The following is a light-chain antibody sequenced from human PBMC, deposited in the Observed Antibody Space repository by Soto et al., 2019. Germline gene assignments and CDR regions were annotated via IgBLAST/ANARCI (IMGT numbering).Light chain of an antibody. CDR2: AAS. CDR1: QGIRGY. V-gene: IGKV1-9*01. CDR3: QQLNDYPLT. J-gene: IGKJ4*01. Sequence: DIQLTQSPSFLSASVGDRITITCRASQGIRGYLAWYQQKPGKAPKLLIYAASSLQSGVPSRFSGSGSATEFTLTISCLQPEDFATYYCQQLNDYPLTFGGGTKVEIK.